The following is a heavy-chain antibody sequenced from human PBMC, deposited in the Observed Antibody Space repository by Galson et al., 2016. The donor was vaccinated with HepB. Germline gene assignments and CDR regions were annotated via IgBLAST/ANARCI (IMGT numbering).Heavy chain of an antibody. J-gene: IGHJ4*02. CDR2: ISSSGNTL. Sequence: SLRLSCAASGFAFSDYYMSWIRQAPGKGLGWVSYISSSGNTLFYADSVKGRFTFSRDNAKNSLYLQMNSLRAEDTAVYFCARGVALDYWGQGTLVTVSS. CDR3: ARGVALDY. CDR1: GFAFSDYY. V-gene: IGHV3-11*01.